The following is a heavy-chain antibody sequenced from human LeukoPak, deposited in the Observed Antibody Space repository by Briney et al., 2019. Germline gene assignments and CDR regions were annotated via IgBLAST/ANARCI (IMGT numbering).Heavy chain of an antibody. J-gene: IGHJ6*02. CDR2: IYYSGST. V-gene: IGHV4-61*08. D-gene: IGHD6-13*01. CDR1: GGSVSSGGYY. CDR3: AGNIAAAGTSYYYRLDV. Sequence: SETLSLTCTVSGGSVSSGGYYWGWIRQPPGKGLEWIGYIYYSGSTNYNPSLKSRVTISVDTSKNQFSLKLSSVTAADTAVYYSAGNIAAAGTSYYYRLDVWGQGTTVTVSS.